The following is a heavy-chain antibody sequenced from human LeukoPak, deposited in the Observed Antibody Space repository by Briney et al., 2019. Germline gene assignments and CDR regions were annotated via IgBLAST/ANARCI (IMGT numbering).Heavy chain of an antibody. J-gene: IGHJ6*03. Sequence: SETLSLTCAVYGGSFSGYYWSWIRQPPGKGLEWIGEINHSGSTNYNPSLKSRVTISVDTSKNQFSLKLSSVTAADTAVYYCARQLMIDYYYYYYYMDVWGRGTTVTISS. V-gene: IGHV4-34*01. D-gene: IGHD3-22*01. CDR2: INHSGST. CDR3: ARQLMIDYYYYYYYMDV. CDR1: GGSFSGYY.